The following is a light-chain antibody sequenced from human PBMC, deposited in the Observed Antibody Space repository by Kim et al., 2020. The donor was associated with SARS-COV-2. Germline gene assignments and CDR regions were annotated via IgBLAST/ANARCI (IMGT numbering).Light chain of an antibody. CDR1: SSDVGGYNY. V-gene: IGLV2-11*01. CDR2: DVT. CDR3: CSFAGSYNLI. Sequence: QSALTQPRSVSGSPGQSVTISCIGTSSDVGGYNYVSWYQHHPSKAPQLIIYDVTKRPSGVPGRFSGSKSGNTASLTISGLQTEDEADYYCCSFAGSYNLIFGGGTKVTVL. J-gene: IGLJ2*01.